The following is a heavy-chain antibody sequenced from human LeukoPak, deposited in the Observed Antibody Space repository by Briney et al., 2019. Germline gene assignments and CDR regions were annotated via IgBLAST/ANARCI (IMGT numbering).Heavy chain of an antibody. CDR2: IYSGGDT. D-gene: IGHD3-10*01. J-gene: IGHJ4*02. V-gene: IGHV3-53*01. Sequence: GGSLRLSCAASGFTVSSNFMSWVRQAPGKGLEWVSIIYSGGDTYYADSVKGRFTISRDNSKNTLYLQMNSLRAEDTAVFYCVGWVGHWGQGTLVTVSS. CDR1: GFTVSSNF. CDR3: VGWVGH.